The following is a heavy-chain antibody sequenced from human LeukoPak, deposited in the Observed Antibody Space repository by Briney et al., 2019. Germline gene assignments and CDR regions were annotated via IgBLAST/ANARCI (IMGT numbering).Heavy chain of an antibody. V-gene: IGHV3-7*01. J-gene: IGHJ3*02. CDR1: GFTFSSYW. CDR2: IKQDGSEK. D-gene: IGHD3-3*01. CDR3: ARDGIAIFGVGIDAFDI. Sequence: GGSLRLSCAASGFTFSSYWMSWVRQAPGKGLEWVANIKQDGSEKYYVDSVKGRFTISRDNAKNSLYLQTNSLRAEDTAVYYCARDGIAIFGVGIDAFDIWGQGTMVTVSS.